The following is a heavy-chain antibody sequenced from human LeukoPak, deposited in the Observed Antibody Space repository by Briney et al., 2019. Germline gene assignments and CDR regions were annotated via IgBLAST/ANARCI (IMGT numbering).Heavy chain of an antibody. CDR2: INPNSGGT. D-gene: IGHD2-21*01. V-gene: IGHV1-2*02. CDR3: ATLPPHETSLKTYYYYYGMDV. CDR1: GYTFTGYY. J-gene: IGHJ6*02. Sequence: ASVKVSCKASGYTFTGYYMHWVRQAPGQGLEWMGWINPNSGGTNYAQKFQGRVTMTRDTSISTAYMELSSLRSEDTAVYYCATLPPHETSLKTYYYYYGMDVWGQGTTVTVSS.